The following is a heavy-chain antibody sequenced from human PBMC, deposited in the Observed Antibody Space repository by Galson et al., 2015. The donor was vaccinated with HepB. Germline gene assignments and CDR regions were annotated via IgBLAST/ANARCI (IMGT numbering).Heavy chain of an antibody. CDR1: GGSFRESS. CDR3: ARGGGSCGSANCRPFDY. D-gene: IGHD2-2*01. Sequence: ETLSLTCAVYGGSFRESSWTWIRQSPGKGLEWIGEISHSGTTRNNPSLESRVTVSYDTSMNQFSLRLTSMTAADTAVYYCARGGGSCGSANCRPFDYWGQGTLVTVSS. J-gene: IGHJ4*02. CDR2: ISHSGTT. V-gene: IGHV4-34*01.